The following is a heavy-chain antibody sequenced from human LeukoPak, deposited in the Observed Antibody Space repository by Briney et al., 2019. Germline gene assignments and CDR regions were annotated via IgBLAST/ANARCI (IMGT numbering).Heavy chain of an antibody. Sequence: GGSLRLSCAASGFTFNDFAMHWVRQVPGKGLEWLGVVTYDGSNAFYADSVKGRLTISRDNAKNSLYLQMNSLRAEDTAVYYCARGALRIAAPPGYWGQGTLVTVSS. D-gene: IGHD6-6*01. CDR1: GFTFNDFA. CDR3: ARGALRIAAPPGY. J-gene: IGHJ4*02. CDR2: VTYDGSNA. V-gene: IGHV3-30*03.